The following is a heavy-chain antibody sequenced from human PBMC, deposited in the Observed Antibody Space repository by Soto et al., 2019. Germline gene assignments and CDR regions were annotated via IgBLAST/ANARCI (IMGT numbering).Heavy chain of an antibody. Sequence: QLQLQEAGPGLVKPSETLSLTCTVSGGSISSSSYYWGWIRQPPGKGLAWIGGIYYSGSTYYNPSLKSRVTISVHPANNHCSLRPSSVTAADTAVYYCAGNLLQSSLLTGGWGQGTLVTVSS. CDR1: GGSISSSSYY. D-gene: IGHD1-20*01. CDR3: AGNLLQSSLLTGG. V-gene: IGHV4-39*02. J-gene: IGHJ4*02. CDR2: IYYSGST.